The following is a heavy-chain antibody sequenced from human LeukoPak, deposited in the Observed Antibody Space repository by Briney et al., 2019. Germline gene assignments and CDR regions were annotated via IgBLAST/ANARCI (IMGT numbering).Heavy chain of an antibody. CDR3: AKWGRGDPGVVVPAAAGGGAFDI. J-gene: IGHJ3*02. D-gene: IGHD2-2*01. Sequence: GESLKISCKGSGYSFTNYWIGWVRQMPGKGLEWMGIIYPGDSDTRYSPSFQGQVTISADKSISTAYLQWSSLKASDTAMYYCAKWGRGDPGVVVPAAAGGGAFDIWGQGTMVTVSS. CDR1: GYSFTNYW. CDR2: IYPGDSDT. V-gene: IGHV5-51*01.